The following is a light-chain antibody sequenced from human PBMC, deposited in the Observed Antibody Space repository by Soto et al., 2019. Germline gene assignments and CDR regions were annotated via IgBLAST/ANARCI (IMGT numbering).Light chain of an antibody. J-gene: IGKJ1*01. CDR3: QQYNSYSWT. CDR2: DAS. V-gene: IGKV1-5*01. CDR1: QSISSW. Sequence: DIQMTQSPSTLSASGGDRVTITCRASQSISSWLAWYQQKPGKAPKLLIYDASSLESGVPSRFSGNRSGTEFTLTISSLQPDDFATYYCQQYNSYSWTYGQGSKV.